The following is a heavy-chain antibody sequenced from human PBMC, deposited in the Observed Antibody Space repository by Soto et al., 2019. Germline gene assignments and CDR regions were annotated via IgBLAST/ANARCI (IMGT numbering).Heavy chain of an antibody. D-gene: IGHD6-19*01. V-gene: IGHV3-30*04. CDR2: ISFDGRNK. CDR3: PRAVNEGSGWPLNIDH. Sequence: PGGSLRLSCAASGFPFSSYAVHWVRLAPGKGLEWVAVISFDGRNKYYGASVKGRFTISRDNSKNTLYLQMNSLRVEDTAVYYCPRAVNEGSGWPLNIDHWGPGTSVTVSS. CDR1: GFPFSSYA. J-gene: IGHJ4*02.